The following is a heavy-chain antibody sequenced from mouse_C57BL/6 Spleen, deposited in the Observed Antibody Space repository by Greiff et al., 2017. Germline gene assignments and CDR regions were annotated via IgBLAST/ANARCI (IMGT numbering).Heavy chain of an antibody. J-gene: IGHJ1*03. CDR2: IYPGSGNT. CDR3: ARSPYYGSSHWYFDV. D-gene: IGHD1-1*01. Sequence: VKLMESGAELVRPGASVKLSCKASGYTFTDSYINWVKQRPGQGLEWIARIYPGSGNTYYNEKFKGKATLTAEKSSSTAYMQLSSLTSEDSAVYFCARSPYYGSSHWYFDVWGTGTTVTVSS. CDR1: GYTFTDSY. V-gene: IGHV1-76*01.